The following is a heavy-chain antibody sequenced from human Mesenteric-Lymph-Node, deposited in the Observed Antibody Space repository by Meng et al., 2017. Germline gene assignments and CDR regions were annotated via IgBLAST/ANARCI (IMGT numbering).Heavy chain of an antibody. CDR1: GFTMRTYW. D-gene: IGHD1-14*01. V-gene: IGHV3-30*07. Sequence: GGSLRLSCAASGFTMRTYWMSWVRQAPGKGLEWVAVISYDGSNKYYADSVKGRFTISRDNSKNTLYLQMNSLRAEDMAVYYCARDRYKYYFDYWGQGTLVTVSS. J-gene: IGHJ4*02. CDR3: ARDRYKYYFDY. CDR2: ISYDGSNK.